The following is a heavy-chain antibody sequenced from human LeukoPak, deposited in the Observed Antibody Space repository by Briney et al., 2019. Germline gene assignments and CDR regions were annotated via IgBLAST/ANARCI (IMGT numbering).Heavy chain of an antibody. J-gene: IGHJ6*03. V-gene: IGHV3-21*01. CDR2: ITSTSAYR. Sequence: GGSLRLSCVASGFTFSSDRMNWVRQAPGKGLEWVSSITSTSAYRQYADSVRGRFTISRDNAKDSLYLQMNSLGAEDTAVYHCARVTAGATTLNYYYYSMDVWGKGTTVTVSS. CDR3: ARVTAGATTLNYYYYSMDV. CDR1: GFTFSSDR. D-gene: IGHD1-26*01.